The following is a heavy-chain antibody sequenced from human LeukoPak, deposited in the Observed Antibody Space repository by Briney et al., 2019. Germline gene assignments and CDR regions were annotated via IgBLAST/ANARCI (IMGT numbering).Heavy chain of an antibody. CDR2: IKCKTDGWTT. CDR3: TTALAMVVTGTL. V-gene: IGHV3-15*01. D-gene: IGHD4-23*01. Sequence: KPGGSLRLSCAAPGFTFSNAWMSWGRQAPGKGLEWVDRIKCKTDGWTTDYAAPVKGRFTISRHDSKNTLYLQMNSLKPEDTAVYYCTTALAMVVTGTLWGQGTLVTASS. CDR1: GFTFSNAW. J-gene: IGHJ4*02.